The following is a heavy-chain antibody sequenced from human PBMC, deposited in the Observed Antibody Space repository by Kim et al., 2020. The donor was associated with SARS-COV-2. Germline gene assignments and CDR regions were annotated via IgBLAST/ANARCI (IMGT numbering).Heavy chain of an antibody. CDR3: AKDVSGSIDY. CDR2: VNSNSYVT. D-gene: IGHD3-10*01. V-gene: IGHV1-2*06. CDR1: GYIFNDYS. Sequence: ASVKVSCKASGYIFNDYSLHWVRQAPGQGLEWMGRVNSNSYVTGYAQKFRGRVTITKDTSISTAYMELSGLQSDDTAIYYCAKDVSGSIDYWGQGTLVTVPS. J-gene: IGHJ4*02.